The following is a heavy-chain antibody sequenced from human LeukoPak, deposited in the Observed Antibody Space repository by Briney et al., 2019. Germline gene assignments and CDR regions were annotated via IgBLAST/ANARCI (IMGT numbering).Heavy chain of an antibody. CDR2: ISSSSSYI. Sequence: GGSLRLSCAASGLTFSSYSMNWVRQAPGKGLDWVSSISSSSSYIYYADSVKGRFTISRDNAKNSLYLQMNSLRAEDTAVYYCARRPYYYGGGGEYFDYWGQGTLVTVSS. J-gene: IGHJ4*02. D-gene: IGHD3-10*01. V-gene: IGHV3-21*01. CDR3: ARRPYYYGGGGEYFDY. CDR1: GLTFSSYS.